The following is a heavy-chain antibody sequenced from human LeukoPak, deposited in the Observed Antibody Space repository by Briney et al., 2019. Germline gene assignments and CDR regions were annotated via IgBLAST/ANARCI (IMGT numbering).Heavy chain of an antibody. V-gene: IGHV3-23*01. CDR1: GFTFSNHG. D-gene: IGHD5-12*01. J-gene: IGHJ4*02. CDR3: AKDDAWLRLLY. CDR2: ISGNGDIT. Sequence: GGSLRLSCAASGFTFSNHGMNWVRQAPGKGLEWVSSISGNGDITYYADSVKGRFTISRDNSKNTLYLQMNSLRAEDTAIYYCAKDDAWLRLLYWGQGTLVTVSS.